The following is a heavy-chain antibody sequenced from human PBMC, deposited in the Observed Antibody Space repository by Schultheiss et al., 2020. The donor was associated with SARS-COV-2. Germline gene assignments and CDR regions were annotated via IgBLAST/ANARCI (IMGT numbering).Heavy chain of an antibody. CDR3: ARGPVYSYGYMRSYYYYMDV. CDR2: INHSGST. CDR1: GGFFSGYY. V-gene: IGHV4-34*01. Sequence: SETLSLTCAVYGGFFSGYYWSWIRQPPGKGLEWIGEINHSGSTNYNPSLKSRVTISVDTSKNQFSLKLSSVTAADTAVYYCARGPVYSYGYMRSYYYYMDVWGKGTTVTVSS. J-gene: IGHJ6*03. D-gene: IGHD5-18*01.